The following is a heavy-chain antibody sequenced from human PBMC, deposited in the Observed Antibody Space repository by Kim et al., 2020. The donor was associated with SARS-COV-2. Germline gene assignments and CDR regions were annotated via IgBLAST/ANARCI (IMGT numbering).Heavy chain of an antibody. J-gene: IGHJ4*02. Sequence: GGSLRLSCAASGITFSSYGMHWVRQAPGKGLEWVAVIWYDGSNKYYADSVKGRFTISRDNSKNTLYLQMNSLRAEDTAVYYCARSLSGYYGLDYWGQGTLVTVSS. CDR1: GITFSSYG. V-gene: IGHV3-33*01. CDR3: ARSLSGYYGLDY. D-gene: IGHD3-22*01. CDR2: IWYDGSNK.